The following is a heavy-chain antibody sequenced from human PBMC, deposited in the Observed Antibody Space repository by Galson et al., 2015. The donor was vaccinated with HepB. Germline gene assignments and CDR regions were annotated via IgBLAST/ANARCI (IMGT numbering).Heavy chain of an antibody. D-gene: IGHD3-10*01. V-gene: IGHV3-48*04. CDR3: ARDRGGSGSYLSYYYGLDV. CDR2: ISSSSDIK. J-gene: IGHJ6*02. Sequence: LRLSCAASGFTLSSYSMNWVRQAPGKGLEWVSYISSSSDIKYYADSVKGRLTISRDNAKNSLYLQMNSLRAEDTAVYYCARDRGGSGSYLSYYYGLDVWGQGTTVTVSS. CDR1: GFTLSSYS.